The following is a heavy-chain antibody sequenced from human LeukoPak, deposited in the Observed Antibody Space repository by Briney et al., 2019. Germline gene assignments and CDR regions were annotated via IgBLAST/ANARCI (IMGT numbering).Heavy chain of an antibody. Sequence: SETLSLTCTGSGGSISSYYWSWIRQPAGQGLEWIGRIYSSGSTNYNPSLKSLVTMSVDTSKNQFSLKLSSGTAADTAVYYCARDGNWYYFDYWGQGTLVTVSS. CDR1: GGSISSYY. CDR3: ARDGNWYYFDY. D-gene: IGHD1-1*01. V-gene: IGHV4-4*07. CDR2: IYSSGST. J-gene: IGHJ4*02.